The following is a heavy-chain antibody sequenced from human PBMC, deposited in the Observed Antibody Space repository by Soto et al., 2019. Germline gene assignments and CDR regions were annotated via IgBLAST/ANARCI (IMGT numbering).Heavy chain of an antibody. CDR1: GLTFSNFW. V-gene: IGHV3-7*01. Sequence: GGSLRLSCAASGLTFSNFWMDWVRQAPGKGLEWVANINPDGSEKHYVDSVKGRFTISRDNAKNSLYIQMSSLTAEYSALYYCSRSPNAWGQATRGTVSS. J-gene: IGHJ5*02. D-gene: IGHD7-27*01. CDR3: SRSPNA. CDR2: INPDGSEK.